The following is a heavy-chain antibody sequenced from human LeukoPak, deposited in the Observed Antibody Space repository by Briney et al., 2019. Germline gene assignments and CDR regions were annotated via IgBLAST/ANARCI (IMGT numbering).Heavy chain of an antibody. CDR3: HSSGYVIPPP. D-gene: IGHD3-22*01. Sequence: GGSLRLSCAASGFTFSSYGMHWVGPAPAKGLEWVAFIRYDGSNKYYADSVKGRFTISRDNSKNTLYLQMNSLRAEDTAVYSCHSSGYVIPPPWGQGTLVTVSS. CDR1: GFTFSSYG. V-gene: IGHV3-30*02. J-gene: IGHJ5*02. CDR2: IRYDGSNK.